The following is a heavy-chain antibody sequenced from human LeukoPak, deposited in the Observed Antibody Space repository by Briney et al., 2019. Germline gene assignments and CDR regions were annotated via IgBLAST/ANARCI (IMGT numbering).Heavy chain of an antibody. V-gene: IGHV1-2*02. D-gene: IGHD3-3*01. Sequence: GASVTVSCKASGYTFTGYYMHWVRQAPGQGLEWMGWINPNSGGTNYAQKFQGRVTVTRDTSISTAYMELSRLRSDDTAVYYCVRFSPRDPLDYWGQGTLVTVSS. J-gene: IGHJ4*02. CDR1: GYTFTGYY. CDR3: VRFSPRDPLDY. CDR2: INPNSGGT.